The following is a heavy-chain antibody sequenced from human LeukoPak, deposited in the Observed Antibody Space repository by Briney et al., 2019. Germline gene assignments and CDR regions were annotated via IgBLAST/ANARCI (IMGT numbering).Heavy chain of an antibody. V-gene: IGHV3-7*01. J-gene: IGHJ4*02. CDR3: ARVRCSSNSCFPDY. Sequence: PGGSLRLSCAASGFTFSTYWMSWVRQAAGKGLEWVANIKKDGSDKYYVDSVKGRFTISRDNAKNSLFLQMNSLRAEDTAVYYCARVRCSSNSCFPDYWGQGTLVTVSS. CDR1: GFTFSTYW. D-gene: IGHD2-2*01. CDR2: IKKDGSDK.